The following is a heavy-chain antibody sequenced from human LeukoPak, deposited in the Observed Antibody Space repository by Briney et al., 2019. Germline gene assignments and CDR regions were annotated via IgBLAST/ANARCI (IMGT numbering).Heavy chain of an antibody. J-gene: IGHJ4*02. D-gene: IGHD3-22*01. CDR3: ARVSSSREYYYDSSGYYFDY. V-gene: IGHV4-4*02. CDR2: VYHSGST. CDR1: GGSISSSNW. Sequence: SETLSLTCAVSGGSISSSNWWSWVRQPPGKGLEWIGEVYHSGSTNYNPSLKSRVTISVDKSKNQFSLKLSSVTAADPAVYYCARVSSSREYYYDSSGYYFDYWGQGTLVTVSS.